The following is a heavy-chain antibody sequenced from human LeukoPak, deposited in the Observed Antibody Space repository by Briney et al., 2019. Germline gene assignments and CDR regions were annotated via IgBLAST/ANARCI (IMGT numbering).Heavy chain of an antibody. J-gene: IGHJ4*02. CDR3: AKVGPPHDSSGFLDY. CDR1: GGSISSYY. CDR2: IYYSGST. D-gene: IGHD3-22*01. Sequence: SETLSLTCTVSGGSISSYYWSWIRQPPGKGLEWIGYIYYSGSTNYNPSLKSRVTISVDTSKNQFSLKLSSVTAADTAVYYCAKVGPPHDSSGFLDYWGQGTLVTVSS. V-gene: IGHV4-59*08.